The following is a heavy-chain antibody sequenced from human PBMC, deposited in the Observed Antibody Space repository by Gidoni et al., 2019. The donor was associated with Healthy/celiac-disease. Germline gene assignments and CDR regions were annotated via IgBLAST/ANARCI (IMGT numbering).Heavy chain of an antibody. J-gene: IGHJ5*02. CDR2: IWYDGSNK. D-gene: IGHD4-17*01. V-gene: IGHV3-33*01. CDR3: ARGLFGDYSGLDP. CDR1: GFTFSSYG. Sequence: QVQLVESGGGVVQPGRSLRLSCAASGFTFSSYGMHWVRQAPGKGLEWWAVIWYDGSNKYYADSVKGRFTISRDNSKNTLYLQMNSLRAEDTAVYYCARGLFGDYSGLDPWGQGTLVTVSS.